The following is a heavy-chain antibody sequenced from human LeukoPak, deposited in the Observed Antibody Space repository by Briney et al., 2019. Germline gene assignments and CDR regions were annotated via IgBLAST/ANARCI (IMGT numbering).Heavy chain of an antibody. D-gene: IGHD2-15*01. CDR3: AREDGYCSGGNCYSYFVS. V-gene: IGHV3-7*01. CDR1: GFTFTDYW. CDR2: IRKRGVET. J-gene: IGHJ4*02. Sequence: PGGSLRLSCAASGFTFTDYWMSWVRQAPGKGLEWVAFIRKRGVETNYVDSVKGQFTITRDNARNSLFLQMNSLRAEDTAVYYCAREDGYCSGGNCYSYFVSWGQGTLVTVSS.